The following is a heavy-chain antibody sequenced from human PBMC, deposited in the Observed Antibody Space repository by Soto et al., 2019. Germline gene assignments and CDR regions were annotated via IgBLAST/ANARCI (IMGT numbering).Heavy chain of an antibody. V-gene: IGHV4-30-4*01. CDR1: GGSISRDDYY. D-gene: IGHD6-6*01. CDR2: IYYSAKT. CDR3: AGDRSNSPDYFDY. J-gene: IGHJ4*02. Sequence: QVQLQESGPGLVRPSHTLSLTCTVSGGSISRDDYYWTWIRQPPGRGLEWIGYIYYSAKTKYSPSLESRITISIDTSKNHFSLRLSSVSAADTAVYYCAGDRSNSPDYFDYWGQGTLVTVSS.